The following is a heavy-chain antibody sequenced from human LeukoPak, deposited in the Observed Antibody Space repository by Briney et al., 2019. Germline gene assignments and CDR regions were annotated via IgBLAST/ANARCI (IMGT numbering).Heavy chain of an antibody. V-gene: IGHV3-21*01. CDR2: ISSSSSYI. D-gene: IGHD3-3*01. Sequence: GGSLRLSCAASGFTFSSYSMNWVRQAPGKGLEWVSSISSSSSYIYYADSVKGRFTISRDNAKNSLYLQMNSLRAEDTAVYYCARGVHYDFWSGYIGYYYYMDVWGKGTTVTVSS. CDR3: ARGVHYDFWSGYIGYYYYMDV. J-gene: IGHJ6*03. CDR1: GFTFSSYS.